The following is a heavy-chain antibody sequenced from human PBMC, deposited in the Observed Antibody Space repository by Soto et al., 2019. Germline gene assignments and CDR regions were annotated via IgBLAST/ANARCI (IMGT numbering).Heavy chain of an antibody. V-gene: IGHV3-21*01. D-gene: IGHD3-22*01. Sequence: EVQLVESGGGLVKPGGSLRLSCAASGFTFSSYSINWVRQAPGKGLEWVSSISSSSDYIYYVDSVRGRFTIATDNTLYSLILHINSLRAGDTAAYYCASLYYYDSSGYFGGHYYYGMDVWGQGTTVTVSS. J-gene: IGHJ6*02. CDR2: ISSSSDYI. CDR1: GFTFSSYS. CDR3: ASLYYYDSSGYFGGHYYYGMDV.